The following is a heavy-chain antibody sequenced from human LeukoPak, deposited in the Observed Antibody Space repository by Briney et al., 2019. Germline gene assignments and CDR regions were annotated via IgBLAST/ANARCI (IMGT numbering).Heavy chain of an antibody. V-gene: IGHV3-7*01. D-gene: IGHD2-21*01. CDR2: IKPDGSGK. CDR3: ASQPAVIDLDY. Sequence: GGSLRLSCAASGFSFIYAWMTWVRQAPGKGLEWVANIKPDGSGKNYVDSVKGRFTISRDNAKNSMYLQMNSLRVEDTAVYYCASQPAVIDLDYWGQGTLVTVSS. J-gene: IGHJ4*02. CDR1: GFSFIYAW.